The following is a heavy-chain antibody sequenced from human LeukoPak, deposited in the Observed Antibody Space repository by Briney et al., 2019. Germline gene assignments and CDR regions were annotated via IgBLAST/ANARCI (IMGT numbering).Heavy chain of an antibody. Sequence: TLSLTCTVSGGSISSGGYYWSWIRQHPGKGLEWIGYIYYSGSTYYNPSLKSRVTISVDTSKNQFPLKLSSVTAADTAVYYCARAGCSSTSCYCDYWGQGTLVTVSS. CDR3: ARAGCSSTSCYCDY. CDR2: IYYSGST. D-gene: IGHD2-2*01. J-gene: IGHJ4*02. V-gene: IGHV4-31*03. CDR1: GGSISSGGYY.